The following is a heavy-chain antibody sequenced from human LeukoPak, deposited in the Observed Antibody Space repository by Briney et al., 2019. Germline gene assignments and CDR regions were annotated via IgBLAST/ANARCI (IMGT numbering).Heavy chain of an antibody. CDR3: VREGRKGLIKTTITTRTYFDY. Sequence: GGSLRLSCAASGFTFSSYGMNWVRQAPGKGLEWVAFIRYDGSNKYYADSVKGRFTISRDNSKNTLYLQMNSLRAEDTALYYCVREGRKGLIKTTITTRTYFDYWGQGTLVTVSS. CDR2: IRYDGSNK. J-gene: IGHJ4*02. CDR1: GFTFSSYG. D-gene: IGHD4-11*01. V-gene: IGHV3-30*02.